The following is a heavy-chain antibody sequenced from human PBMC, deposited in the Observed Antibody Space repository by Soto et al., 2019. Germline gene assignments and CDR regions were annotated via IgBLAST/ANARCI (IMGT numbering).Heavy chain of an antibody. CDR3: AKGASHAPFEK. Sequence: EVHLLESGGDLVLPGGSLRLSCAASGFAFNDFAMNWVRQAPGKGPEWLSTISGSGDKTFHSDSVKGRSNISRDNSNNKMFLQMNSLRAEDTAIYYCAKGASHAPFEKWGRGTLVTVSS. CDR1: GFAFNDFA. CDR2: ISGSGDKT. J-gene: IGHJ4*02. V-gene: IGHV3-23*01.